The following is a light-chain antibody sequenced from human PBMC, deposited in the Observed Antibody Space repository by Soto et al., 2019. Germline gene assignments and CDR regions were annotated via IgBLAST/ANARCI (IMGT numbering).Light chain of an antibody. CDR1: QSLLHSSGYSC. J-gene: IGKJ4*01. Sequence: DIVMTQSPLSLPVTPGDPASIYCRSSQSLLHSSGYSCLDWYLQKPGQSPQLLIHLGSNRAPEVPDRFGGSGSGGDLTLNISRVDAEDVGFYCCMQDLQTPLTFGGGTKVELK. CDR2: LGS. V-gene: IGKV2-28*01. CDR3: MQDLQTPLT.